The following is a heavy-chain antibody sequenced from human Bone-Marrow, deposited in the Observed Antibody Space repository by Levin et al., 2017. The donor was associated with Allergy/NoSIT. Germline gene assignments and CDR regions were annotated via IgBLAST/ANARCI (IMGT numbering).Heavy chain of an antibody. V-gene: IGHV4-39*07. J-gene: IGHJ6*02. D-gene: IGHD2/OR15-2a*01. CDR2: IYYDGSA. Sequence: PSETLSLTCTVSGGSISSESYYWAWIRQPPGKGLEWLGSIYYDGSAYYNPSLTTRLTISVDTSKKQFSLRLNSVTAADTAVYYCAGEPNSPYYYHYGLDIWGQGTTVTVSS. CDR3: AGEPNSPYYYHYGLDI. CDR1: GGSISSESYY.